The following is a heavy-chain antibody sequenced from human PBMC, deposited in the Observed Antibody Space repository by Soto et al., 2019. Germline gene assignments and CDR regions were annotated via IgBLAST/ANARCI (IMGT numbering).Heavy chain of an antibody. CDR1: GYTFTSYG. CDR2: ISAYNGNT. Sequence: ASVKVSCKASGYTFTSYGISWVRQAPGQGLEWMGWISAYNGNTNYAQKLQGRVTMTTDTSTSTAYMELRSLRSDDTAVYYCARGLLRNWLTETMSNWWFELWGQGTLV. V-gene: IGHV1-18*01. CDR3: ARGLLRNWLTETMSNWWFEL. J-gene: IGHJ5*02. D-gene: IGHD3-10*02.